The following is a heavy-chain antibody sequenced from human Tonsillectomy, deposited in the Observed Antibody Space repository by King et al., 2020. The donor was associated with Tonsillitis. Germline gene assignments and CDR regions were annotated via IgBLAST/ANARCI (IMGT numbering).Heavy chain of an antibody. CDR3: ARGGDYYGSGTRPHPLGY. J-gene: IGHJ4*02. Sequence: VQLQQWGAGLLKPSETLSLTCAVYGVSFSGYYWNWIRQPPGKGLEWIGEINHSGSTNYNPSLKSRVTISVDTSKNQLSLKLNSVTAADTAVYYCARGGDYYGSGTRPHPLGYWGQGTLVTVSS. V-gene: IGHV4-34*01. CDR2: INHSGST. CDR1: GVSFSGYY. D-gene: IGHD3-10*01.